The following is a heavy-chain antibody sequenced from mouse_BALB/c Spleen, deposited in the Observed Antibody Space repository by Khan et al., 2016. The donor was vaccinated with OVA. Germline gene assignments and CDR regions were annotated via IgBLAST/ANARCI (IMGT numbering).Heavy chain of an antibody. Sequence: EVQLQQSGAELVRPGALVKLSCKASGFNIKDYYMNWVKQRPEQGLEWIGWIDPENGDTIYDPKFQAKASITADTSSNTACLQLSSLTSEDTAVYYCARRGYGNYWFAYWVQGTLVTVSA. CDR3: ARRGYGNYWFAY. CDR2: IDPENGDT. D-gene: IGHD2-1*01. V-gene: IGHV14-1*02. CDR1: GFNIKDYY. J-gene: IGHJ3*01.